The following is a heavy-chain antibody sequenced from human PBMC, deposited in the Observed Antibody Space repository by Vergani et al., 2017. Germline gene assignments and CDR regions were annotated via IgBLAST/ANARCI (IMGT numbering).Heavy chain of an antibody. CDR3: ARSLRSSKEIRGDY. J-gene: IGHJ4*02. D-gene: IGHD6-6*01. CDR2: IKSDGSIT. Sequence: EVQLVESGGGLIHPGGSLRLSCEGSGFSFSGYWMHWVRQSPEKGLVWVSRIKSDGSITNYADSVKGRFTISRDNAKNSLYLQMNSLRAEDTAVYYCARSLRSSKEIRGDYWGQGILVTVSS. V-gene: IGHV3-74*01. CDR1: GFSFSGYW.